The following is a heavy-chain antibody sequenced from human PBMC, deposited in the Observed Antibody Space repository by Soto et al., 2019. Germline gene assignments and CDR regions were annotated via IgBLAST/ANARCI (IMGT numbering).Heavy chain of an antibody. CDR3: ARGRGIGFSSSWNIYWYYNMDV. Sequence: QVQLEQSGTELKRPGSSVKVSCKAAGGSFSNHALSWVRQASGQRLEWIGGIIPVVGTTNYAQRFQGRVTITADDSATTAHMELRSLRYDDTAVYFCARGRGIGFSSSWNIYWYYNMDVWGQGTTVTVSS. CDR2: IIPVVGTT. CDR1: GGSFSNHA. V-gene: IGHV1-69*01. D-gene: IGHD6-13*01. J-gene: IGHJ6*02.